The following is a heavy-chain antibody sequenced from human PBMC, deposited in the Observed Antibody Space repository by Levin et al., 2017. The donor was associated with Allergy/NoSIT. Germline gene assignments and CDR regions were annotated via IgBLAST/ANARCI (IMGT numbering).Heavy chain of an antibody. CDR1: GYTFTSYD. CDR2: MNPNSGNT. V-gene: IGHV1-8*01. Sequence: GESLKISCKASGYTFTSYDINWVRQATGQGLEWMGWMNPNSGNTGYAQKFQGRVTMTRNTSISTAYMELSSLRSEDTAVYYCARGGLVVVVAASRTDNWFDPWGQGTLVTVSS. D-gene: IGHD2-15*01. CDR3: ARGGLVVVVAASRTDNWFDP. J-gene: IGHJ5*02.